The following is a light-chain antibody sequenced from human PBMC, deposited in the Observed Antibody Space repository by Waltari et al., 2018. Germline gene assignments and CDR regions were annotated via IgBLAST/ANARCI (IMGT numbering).Light chain of an antibody. CDR1: PGSIARNY. CDR2: EAN. CDR3: QSFDGTNVI. J-gene: IGLJ2*01. V-gene: IGLV6-57*02. Sequence: FMLTQPHSVSESPGKTVTIPCISSPGSIARNYVHWYQHRPASAPTTVNYEANRRPSGVPGRFSGSFDSSSNSASLTIAGLKTEDEADYYCQSFDGTNVIFGGGTKLTVL.